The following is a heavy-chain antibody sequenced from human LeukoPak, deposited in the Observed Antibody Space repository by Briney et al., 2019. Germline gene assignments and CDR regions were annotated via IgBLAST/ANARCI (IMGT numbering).Heavy chain of an antibody. CDR3: ARGRASWDIVVVPAGWNWFDP. J-gene: IGHJ5*02. D-gene: IGHD2-2*01. CDR2: INHSGST. CDR1: GGSFSGYY. Sequence: PSETLSLTCAVYGGSFSGYYWSWIRQPPGKGLEWIGEINHSGSTNYNPSLKSRVTISVDTSKNQFSLKLSSVTAADTAVYYCARGRASWDIVVVPAGWNWFDPWGQGTLVTVSS. V-gene: IGHV4-34*01.